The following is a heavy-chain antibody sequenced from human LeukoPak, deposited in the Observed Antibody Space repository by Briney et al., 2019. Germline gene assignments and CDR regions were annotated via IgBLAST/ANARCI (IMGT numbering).Heavy chain of an antibody. CDR2: IYYSGST. Sequence: SETLSLTCTVSGGSISSSSYYWGWIRQPPGKGLEWIGSIYYSGSTYYNPSLKSRVTISVDTSKNQFSLKLSSVTAADTAVHYCARGEKRITMVRGVIRGWFDPWGQGTLVTVSS. CDR1: GGSISSSSYY. J-gene: IGHJ5*02. CDR3: ARGEKRITMVRGVIRGWFDP. D-gene: IGHD3-10*01. V-gene: IGHV4-39*07.